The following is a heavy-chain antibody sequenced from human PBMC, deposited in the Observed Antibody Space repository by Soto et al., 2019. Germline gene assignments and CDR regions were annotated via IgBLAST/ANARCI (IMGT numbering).Heavy chain of an antibody. CDR3: ASWYCGETIINGGLYYPGLDV. D-gene: IGHD6-25*01. J-gene: IGHJ6*02. CDR2: IVLIFGSP. Sequence: QVQLVQSGAEVKKPGSSVKVSCKASGGTFSRSAISWVRQAPGQGLEWMGGIVLIFGSPNYSQKFQGRLTITADEPTSTAYMELSSLKADDTAVYSCASWYCGETIINGGLYYPGLDVWGQGNTVTVS. V-gene: IGHV1-69*01. CDR1: GGTFSRSA.